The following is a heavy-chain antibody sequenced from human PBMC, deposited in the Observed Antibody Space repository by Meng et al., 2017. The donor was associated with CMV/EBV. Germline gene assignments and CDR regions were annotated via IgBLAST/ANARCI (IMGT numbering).Heavy chain of an antibody. V-gene: IGHV4-34*01. J-gene: IGHJ5*02. CDR2: INHSGST. D-gene: IGHD2-2*01. Sequence: SETLSLTCAAYGGSFSGYYWSWIRQPPGKGLEWIGEINHSGSTNYNPSLKSRVTISVDTSKNQFSLKLSSVTAADTAVYYCARGGPNIVVVPAARFDPWGQGTLVNRLL. CDR1: GGSFSGYY. CDR3: ARGGPNIVVVPAARFDP.